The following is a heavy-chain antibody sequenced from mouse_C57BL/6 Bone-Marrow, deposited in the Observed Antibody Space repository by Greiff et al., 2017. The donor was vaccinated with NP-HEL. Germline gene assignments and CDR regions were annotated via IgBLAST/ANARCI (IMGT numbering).Heavy chain of an antibody. CDR1: GYTFTSYG. D-gene: IGHD2-10*01. Sequence: VQLQQSGAELARPGASVKLSCKASGYTFTSYGISWVKQRTGQGLEWIGEIYPRSGNTYYNEKFKGKATLTADKSSSTAYMELRSLTSDDSAVYFCARAYPYCAMDYWGQGTAVTVSS. CDR2: IYPRSGNT. CDR3: ARAYPYCAMDY. J-gene: IGHJ4*01. V-gene: IGHV1-81*01.